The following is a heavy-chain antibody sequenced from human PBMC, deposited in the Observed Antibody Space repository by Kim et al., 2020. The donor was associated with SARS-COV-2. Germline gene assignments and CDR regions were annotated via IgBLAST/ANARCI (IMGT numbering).Heavy chain of an antibody. CDR3: ARDITMVRGVLLYYFDY. D-gene: IGHD3-10*01. Sequence: VKGRFTISRDNSKNTLYLQMNSLRAEDTTVYYCARDITMVRGVLLYYFDYWGQGTLVTVSS. V-gene: IGHV3-30*01. J-gene: IGHJ4*02.